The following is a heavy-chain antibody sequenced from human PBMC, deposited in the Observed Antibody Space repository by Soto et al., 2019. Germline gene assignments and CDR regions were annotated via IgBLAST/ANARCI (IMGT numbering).Heavy chain of an antibody. CDR3: ASDRHHSGFED. V-gene: IGHV1-69*01. CDR1: GGSFSNYA. J-gene: IGHJ4*02. Sequence: QVRLVQSGAEVKKPGSSVRVSCKASGGSFSNYAVTWVRQAPGQRLEWMGGITPMFGIANYAQKFQGRVTLTADESTGTAYMELSSLRSDDTATYYCASDRHHSGFEDWGQGTLVTVSS. CDR2: ITPMFGIA.